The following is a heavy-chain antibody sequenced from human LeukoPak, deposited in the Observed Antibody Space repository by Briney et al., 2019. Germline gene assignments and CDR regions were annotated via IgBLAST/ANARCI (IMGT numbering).Heavy chain of an antibody. V-gene: IGHV1-69-2*01. CDR3: ATGGYCSSTSCYAAYYYYGMDV. CDR2: VDPEDGET. D-gene: IGHD2-2*01. Sequence: VKISCKVSGYTFTDYYMHWVQQAPGKGLEWMGLVDPEDGETIYAEKFQGRVTITADTSTDTAYMELSSLRSEDTAVYYCATGGYCSSTSCYAAYYYYGMDVWGKGTTVTVSS. CDR1: GYTFTDYY. J-gene: IGHJ6*04.